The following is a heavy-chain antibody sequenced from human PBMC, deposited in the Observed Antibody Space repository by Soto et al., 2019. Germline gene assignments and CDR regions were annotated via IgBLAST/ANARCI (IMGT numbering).Heavy chain of an antibody. V-gene: IGHV4-59*13. CDR3: ARVAHRYYFDY. CDR1: GGSISSYY. J-gene: IGHJ4*02. Sequence: PSETLSLTCTVSGGSISSYYWSWIRQPPGKGPEWTGYIYYSGSTKYNPSLKSRVTISVDTSKNQFSLKLSSVTAADTAVYYCARVAHRYYFDYWGQGTQVTVSS. CDR2: IYYSGST.